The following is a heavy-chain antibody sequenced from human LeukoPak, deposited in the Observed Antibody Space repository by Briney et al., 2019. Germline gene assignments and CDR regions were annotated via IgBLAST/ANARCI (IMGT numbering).Heavy chain of an antibody. D-gene: IGHD4/OR15-4a*01. CDR3: ARLGFNCYGANWFDP. V-gene: IGHV4-59*11. J-gene: IGHJ5*02. CDR2: ISYSGRT. CDR1: RGSISSHY. Sequence: SETLSLTCTVSRGSISSHYWSWIRQPPGKGLEWIGYISYSGRTNYNVTLKSRVTISVDTSKNQFSLKLSSLTASDTAVYYCARLGFNCYGANWFDPWGQGTLVTVSS.